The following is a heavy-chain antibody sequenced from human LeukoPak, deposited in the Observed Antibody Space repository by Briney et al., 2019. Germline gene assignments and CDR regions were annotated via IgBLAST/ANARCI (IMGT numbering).Heavy chain of an antibody. Sequence: PGGSLRLSCAGSGFTFSSHWMYWVRQAPRKGLVWVSRINSDGSSTTYGDSVRGRFTISRDNAKNTLYLQMDSLRAEDTALYFCASGYTYGYYYLDHWGQGTLVTVSS. V-gene: IGHV3-74*01. J-gene: IGHJ4*02. CDR3: ASGYTYGYYYLDH. CDR1: GFTFSSHW. D-gene: IGHD5-18*01. CDR2: INSDGSST.